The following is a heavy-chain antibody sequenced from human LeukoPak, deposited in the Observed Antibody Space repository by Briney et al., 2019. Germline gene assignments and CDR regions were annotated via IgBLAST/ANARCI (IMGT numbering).Heavy chain of an antibody. CDR1: GYTFSNYG. CDR2: INVSNGHT. V-gene: IGHV1-18*01. D-gene: IGHD3-9*01. J-gene: IGHJ3*02. Sequence: GASVKVSCTASGYTFSNYGISWVRQAPGQGLEWMGWINVSNGHTNYAQKLQGRVTMTTDTSTGTAYMELRSLRSDDTALYYCARHPLRYFDLLSIPEASDIWGQGTMVIVSS. CDR3: ARHPLRYFDLLSIPEASDI.